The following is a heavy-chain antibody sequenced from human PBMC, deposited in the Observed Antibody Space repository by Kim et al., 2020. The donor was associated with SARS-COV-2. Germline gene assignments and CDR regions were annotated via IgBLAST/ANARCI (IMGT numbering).Heavy chain of an antibody. J-gene: IGHJ6*01. CDR3: AKGTSLYDFWGDSPGM. D-gene: IGHD3-3*01. Sequence: GGSLRLSCAGSGFTFSSYGMHWVRQAPGKGLEWVAVISYDGSNKYYADCVKGRFTISRDNSKKTLHLKMNSLRAEDTAVYYCAKGTSLYDFWGDSPGM. CDR1: GFTFSSYG. V-gene: IGHV3-30*18. CDR2: ISYDGSNK.